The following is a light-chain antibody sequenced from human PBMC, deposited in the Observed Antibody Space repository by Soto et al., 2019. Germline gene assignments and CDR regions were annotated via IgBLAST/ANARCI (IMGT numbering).Light chain of an antibody. CDR3: QQYKSYWT. CDR1: QSISGW. J-gene: IGKJ1*01. CDR2: AAS. Sequence: DIQMTQSPSTLSASVGDRVTITCRASQSISGWLAWYQQKPGKAPKLLIYAASSLETGVPSRFSGSGSGTEFTLTINSLQPDDFATYYCQQYKSYWTFGQGTKVDIK. V-gene: IGKV1-5*01.